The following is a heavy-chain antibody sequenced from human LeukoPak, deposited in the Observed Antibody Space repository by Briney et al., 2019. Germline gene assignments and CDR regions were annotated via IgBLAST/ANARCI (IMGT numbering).Heavy chain of an antibody. CDR1: GGSISSHY. CDR3: ARENYYDTASFDP. D-gene: IGHD3-22*01. CDR2: IYYSGST. Sequence: SETLSLTCTVSGGSISSHYWSWIRQPPGKGLERIGYIYYSGSTNYNPSLKSRVTISVDTSKNQFSLKLSSVTAADTAVYYCARENYYDTASFDPWGQGTLVTV. V-gene: IGHV4-59*11. J-gene: IGHJ5*02.